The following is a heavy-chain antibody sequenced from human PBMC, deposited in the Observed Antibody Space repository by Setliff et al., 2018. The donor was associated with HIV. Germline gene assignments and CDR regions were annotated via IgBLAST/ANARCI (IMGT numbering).Heavy chain of an antibody. CDR3: ANMGGRYVGYFES. Sequence: SETLSLTCPVSGVSISYYHWSWIRQPPGKGLEWIGYISYTGNTNYDPSLASRVTMSIDTSKMQFSLKLTSVSAADTAVYYCANMGGRYVGYFESWGQGTLVTVSS. CDR1: GVSISYYH. V-gene: IGHV4-59*01. CDR2: ISYTGNT. D-gene: IGHD3-16*01. J-gene: IGHJ4*02.